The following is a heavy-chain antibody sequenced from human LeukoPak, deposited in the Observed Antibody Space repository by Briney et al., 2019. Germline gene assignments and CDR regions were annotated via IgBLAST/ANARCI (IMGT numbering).Heavy chain of an antibody. CDR1: GGSISSSNW. Sequence: SGTLSLTCAVSGGSISSSNWWSWVRQPPGKGLEWIGEIYHSGSTNYNPSLKSRVTISVDKSKNQFSLKLSSVTAAGTAVYYCARADIEVSYAPGGFDYWGQGTLVTVSS. J-gene: IGHJ4*02. CDR3: ARADIEVSYAPGGFDY. CDR2: IYHSGST. D-gene: IGHD3-16*01. V-gene: IGHV4-4*02.